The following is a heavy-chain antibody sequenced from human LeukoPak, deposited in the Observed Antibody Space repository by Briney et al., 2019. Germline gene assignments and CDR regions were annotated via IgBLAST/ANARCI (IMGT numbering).Heavy chain of an antibody. CDR2: INPNSGGT. D-gene: IGHD5-18*01. CDR3: ARDTSNSYGKDYFDY. CDR1: GYTFTGYY. J-gene: IGHJ4*02. V-gene: IGHV1-2*02. Sequence: ASVKVSCKASGYTFTGYYMLWVRQAPGQGLEWMGWINPNSGGTNYAQKFQGRVTMTRDTSISTAYMELSRLRSDDTAVYYCARDTSNSYGKDYFDYWGQGTLVTVSS.